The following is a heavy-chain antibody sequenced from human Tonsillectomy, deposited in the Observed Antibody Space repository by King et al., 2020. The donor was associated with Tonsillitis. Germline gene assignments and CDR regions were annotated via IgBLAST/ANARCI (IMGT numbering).Heavy chain of an antibody. CDR3: AKGITIFGVVNGDWFDP. CDR2: ISGSGDRK. Sequence: VQLVESGGGFIQPGGSLRLSCAASRFTFSTYAMSWVRQAPGKGLEWVSAISGSGDRKYYADSVKGRITISRVNSRNTLYLQMNSLRAEDTAVYYCAKGITIFGVVNGDWFDPWGQGTLVTVSS. J-gene: IGHJ5*02. CDR1: RFTFSTYA. D-gene: IGHD3-3*01. V-gene: IGHV3-23*04.